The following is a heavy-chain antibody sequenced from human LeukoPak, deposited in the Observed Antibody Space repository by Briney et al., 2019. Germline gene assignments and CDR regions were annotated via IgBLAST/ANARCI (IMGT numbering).Heavy chain of an antibody. CDR2: IYYSGST. D-gene: IGHD3-22*01. CDR1: GGSISSSSYY. V-gene: IGHV4-39*07. J-gene: IGHJ5*02. Sequence: PSETLSLTCTVSGGSISSSSYYWGWIRQPPGKGLEWLGSIYYSGSTYYNPSLKSRVTISVDTSKNQFSLKLSSVTAADSAVYYCARDLPMYYYDSSGYLNPWGQGTLVTVSS. CDR3: ARDLPMYYYDSSGYLNP.